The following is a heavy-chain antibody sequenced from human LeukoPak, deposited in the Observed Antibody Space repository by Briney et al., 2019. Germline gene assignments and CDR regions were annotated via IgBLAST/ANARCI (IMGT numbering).Heavy chain of an antibody. CDR2: ISSSSNVI. CDR3: ARVTYGSGTYGAFDY. V-gene: IGHV3-48*01. D-gene: IGHD3-10*01. Sequence: GGSLRLSCAASGFTFNSYAFNWVRQAPGKGLEWVSYISSSSNVIYYTDSVKGRFTISRDNSKNTLYLQMNSLRAEDTAVYYCARVTYGSGTYGAFDYWGQGTLVTVSS. J-gene: IGHJ4*02. CDR1: GFTFNSYA.